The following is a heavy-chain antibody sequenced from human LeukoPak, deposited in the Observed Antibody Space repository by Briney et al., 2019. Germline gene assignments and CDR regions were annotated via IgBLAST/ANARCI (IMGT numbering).Heavy chain of an antibody. CDR2: ISGSGGST. D-gene: IGHD4-11*01. Sequence: GGSLRLSCAASGFTFTSYAMSWVRQAPGKGLEWVSVISGSGGSTYYRDSVKGRFTISRDNSKNTLYLQMNSLTAGDTAVYYCAKDGTTTVTFDYWGQGTLVTVSS. J-gene: IGHJ4*02. V-gene: IGHV3-23*01. CDR1: GFTFTSYA. CDR3: AKDGTTTVTFDY.